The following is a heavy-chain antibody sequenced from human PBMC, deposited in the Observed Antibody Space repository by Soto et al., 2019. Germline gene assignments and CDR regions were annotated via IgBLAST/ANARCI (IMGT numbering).Heavy chain of an antibody. J-gene: IGHJ4*02. V-gene: IGHV3-30*18. CDR1: GFTFGNYG. CDR2: ISYDGSNK. CDR3: SKDLDAARHYFDY. D-gene: IGHD6-6*01. Sequence: GGSLRLSCAASGFTFGNYGMHWVGQAPGKGLEWVAVISYDGSNKYYADSVKGRFTISRDNSKNTLYLQMNSLRAEDTAVYYCSKDLDAARHYFDYWGQGTLVTVSS.